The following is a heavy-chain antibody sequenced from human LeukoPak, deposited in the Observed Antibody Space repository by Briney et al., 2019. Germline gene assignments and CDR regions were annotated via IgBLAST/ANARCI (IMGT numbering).Heavy chain of an antibody. V-gene: IGHV3-9*01. CDR2: ISWNSGST. CDR1: GFTFDDYA. D-gene: IGHD1-26*01. CDR3: AKDRSGSYFSARFDP. Sequence: PGGSLRLSCAASGFTFDDYAMHWVRQAPGKGLEGVSGISWNSGSTGYADSVKGRFTISRDNAKNSLYLQMNSLRAEDTALYYCAKDRSGSYFSARFDPWGQGTLVTVSS. J-gene: IGHJ5*02.